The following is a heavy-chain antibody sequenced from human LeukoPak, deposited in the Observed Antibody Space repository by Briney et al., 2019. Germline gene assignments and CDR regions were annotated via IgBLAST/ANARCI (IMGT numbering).Heavy chain of an antibody. V-gene: IGHV1-18*01. CDR2: ISAYNGNT. J-gene: IGHJ3*02. CDR3: AREGYYDSSGYSPYAFDI. CDR1: GYAFTVYG. Sequence: ASVKVSCKASGYAFTVYGISWVRQAPGQGLEWMGWISAYNGNTNYAQKFQGRVTMTTDTSTSTAYMELRSLRSDDTAVYYCAREGYYDSSGYSPYAFDIWGQGTMVTVSS. D-gene: IGHD3-22*01.